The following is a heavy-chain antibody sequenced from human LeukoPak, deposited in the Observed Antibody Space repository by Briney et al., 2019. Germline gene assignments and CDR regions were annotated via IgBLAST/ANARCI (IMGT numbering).Heavy chain of an antibody. CDR1: GFTFSSYS. CDR3: ARDGYAGCSSTSCYFSPHYFDY. D-gene: IGHD2-2*01. J-gene: IGHJ4*02. V-gene: IGHV3-21*01. Sequence: GGSLRLSCAASGFTFSSYSMNWVRQAPGKGLEWVSSISSSSSYIYYADSVKGRFTISRDNAKNSLYLQMNSLRAEDTAVYYCARDGYAGCSSTSCYFSPHYFDYWGQGTLVTVSS. CDR2: ISSSSSYI.